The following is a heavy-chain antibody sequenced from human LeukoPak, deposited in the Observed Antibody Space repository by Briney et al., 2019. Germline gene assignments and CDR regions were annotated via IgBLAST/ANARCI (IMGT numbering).Heavy chain of an antibody. CDR3: AREGIGPLWFGELLPKNWFDP. V-gene: IGHV4-4*07. CDR1: GGSISSYY. Sequence: PSETLSLTCTVSGGSISSYYGSWIRQPAGKGLEWIGRIYTSGSTNYNPSLKSRVTMSVDTSKNQFSLKLSSVTAADTAVYYCAREGIGPLWFGELLPKNWFDPWGQGTLVTVSS. D-gene: IGHD3-10*01. CDR2: IYTSGST. J-gene: IGHJ5*02.